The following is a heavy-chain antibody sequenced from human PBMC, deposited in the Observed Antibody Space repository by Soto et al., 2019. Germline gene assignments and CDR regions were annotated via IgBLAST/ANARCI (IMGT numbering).Heavy chain of an antibody. CDR3: AMVDNYVTPTPQDV. J-gene: IGHJ6*02. V-gene: IGHV1-18*01. D-gene: IGHD3-16*01. Sequence: GASVKVSCKTSGYTFTNFGISWVRQAPGQGLEWMGWVTTDKGKTTYAQKFQGRVTMTTDTSTSTAYMDLGSLTSDDTAVYYCAMVDNYVTPTPQDVWGQGTTVTVSS. CDR1: GYTFTNFG. CDR2: VTTDKGKT.